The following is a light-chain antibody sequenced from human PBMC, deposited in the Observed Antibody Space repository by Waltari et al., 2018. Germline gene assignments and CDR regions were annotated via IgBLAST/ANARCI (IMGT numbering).Light chain of an antibody. CDR1: SSNIGTYY. Sequence: QSVLTQPPSASETPGQRVTISCSGSSSNIGTYYLYWYQQLPGTAPKLLIYRNDHRPSGVPDRCSGSKSGTSASLAISGLRSEDEADYYCATWDDTLNMVFGGGTKLTVL. J-gene: IGLJ2*01. CDR3: ATWDDTLNMV. CDR2: RND. V-gene: IGLV1-47*01.